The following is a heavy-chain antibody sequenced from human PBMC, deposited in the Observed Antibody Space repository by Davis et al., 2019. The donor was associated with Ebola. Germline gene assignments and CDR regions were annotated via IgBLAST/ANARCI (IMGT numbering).Heavy chain of an antibody. D-gene: IGHD6-13*01. CDR1: GFTFSSYN. CDR2: ISGSGGST. V-gene: IGHV3-23*01. Sequence: GESLKISCATSGFTFSSYNMNWVRQAPGKGLEWVSAISGSGGSTYYADSVKGRFTISRDNSKNTLYLQMSSLRADDTAVYYCAKDGGASSSFGYYYGMDVWGQGTTVTVSS. J-gene: IGHJ6*02. CDR3: AKDGGASSSFGYYYGMDV.